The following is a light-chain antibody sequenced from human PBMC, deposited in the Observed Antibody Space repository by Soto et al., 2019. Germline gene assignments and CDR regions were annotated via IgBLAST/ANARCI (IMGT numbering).Light chain of an antibody. CDR1: SSDVGNYNY. CDR3: TSYAAGKNVV. J-gene: IGLJ2*01. CDR2: EVN. V-gene: IGLV2-8*01. Sequence: HSVLTQPPSASGSPGQSVTISCTGTSSDVGNYNYVSWYQQYPGKAPKLMIYEVNKRPSGVPDRFSGSKSGNTASLTASGLQAEDEADYYCTSYAAGKNVVFGGGTKLTVL.